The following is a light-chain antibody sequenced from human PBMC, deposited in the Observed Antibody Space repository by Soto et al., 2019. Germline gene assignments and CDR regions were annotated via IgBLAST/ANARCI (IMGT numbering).Light chain of an antibody. CDR1: RSNIGAGYD. Sequence: QSVLTQPPSVSGAPGQRVTISCTGSRSNIGAGYDVHWYQQLPGTAPKLLIYGNSNRPSGVPDRFSGSKSGTSASLAITGLQAEDEADYDCQSYDSSLSAVVFGGGTKVTVL. V-gene: IGLV1-40*01. CDR3: QSYDSSLSAVV. CDR2: GNS. J-gene: IGLJ2*01.